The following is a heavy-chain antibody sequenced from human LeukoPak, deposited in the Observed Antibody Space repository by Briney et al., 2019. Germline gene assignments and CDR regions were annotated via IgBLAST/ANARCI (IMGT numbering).Heavy chain of an antibody. CDR2: IYSGGNT. CDR1: GFTFSSNY. Sequence: GGSLRLSWAASGFTFSSNYMSCARQAPGKGLEWGSVIYSGGNTYYSASVQGRVTIARDNSKNTLYLQMNSLRAEDTAVYYCARVYYDSSGYYFVSFYFDYWGQGTLVTVSS. D-gene: IGHD3-22*01. CDR3: ARVYYDSSGYYFVSFYFDY. J-gene: IGHJ4*02. V-gene: IGHV3-53*01.